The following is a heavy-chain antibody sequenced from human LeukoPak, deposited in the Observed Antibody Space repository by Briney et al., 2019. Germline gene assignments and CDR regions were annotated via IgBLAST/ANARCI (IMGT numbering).Heavy chain of an antibody. CDR1: GYSFTSYW. V-gene: IGHV5-51*01. Sequence: GESLKISCKGSGYSFTSYWIGWVRQMPGKGLDWIGIIYPGDSDTRYRPPFQGQVTISADKSISTAYLQWSSLKASDTAMYYCARHRYYYDSSDLYNWFDPWGQGTLVTVSS. J-gene: IGHJ5*02. CDR2: IYPGDSDT. CDR3: ARHRYYYDSSDLYNWFDP. D-gene: IGHD3-22*01.